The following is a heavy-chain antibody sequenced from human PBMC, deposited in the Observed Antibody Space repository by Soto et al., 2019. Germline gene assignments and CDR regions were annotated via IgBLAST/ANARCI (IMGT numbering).Heavy chain of an antibody. V-gene: IGHV5-51*01. CDR2: IYPGDSDT. J-gene: IGHJ4*02. CDR3: ARPPSRGIAAAGVDY. CDR1: GYSFTSYW. D-gene: IGHD6-13*01. Sequence: GESLKISCKGSGYSFTSYWIGWVRQMPGKGLEWMGIIYPGDSDTRYSPSFQGQVTISADKSISTAYLQWSSLKASDTAMYYCARPPSRGIAAAGVDYWGQGTLVTVSS.